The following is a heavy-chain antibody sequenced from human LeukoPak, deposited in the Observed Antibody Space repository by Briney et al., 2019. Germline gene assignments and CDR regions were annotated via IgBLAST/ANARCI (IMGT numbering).Heavy chain of an antibody. CDR1: GGSISSSSYY. J-gene: IGHJ4*02. CDR2: IYYSGST. D-gene: IGHD1-26*01. V-gene: IGHV4-39*01. CDR3: ARMPLRKVGANPTFDY. Sequence: SETLSLTCTVSGGSISSSSYYWGWIRQPPGKGLEWIGSIYYSGSTYYNPFLKSRVTISVDTSKNQFSLKLSSVTAADTAVYYCARMPLRKVGANPTFDYWGQGTLVTVSS.